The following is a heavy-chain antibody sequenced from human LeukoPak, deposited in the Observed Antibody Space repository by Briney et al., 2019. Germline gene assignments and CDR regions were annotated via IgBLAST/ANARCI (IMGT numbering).Heavy chain of an antibody. D-gene: IGHD3-10*01. CDR2: ISGSSSTI. CDR1: GFNFSYYS. J-gene: IGHJ4*02. CDR3: AREGPGVRGIITYFDY. V-gene: IGHV3-48*04. Sequence: PGGSLRLSCAASGFNFSYYSMNWVRQAPGKGLEWVSSISGSSSTIYYADSVKGRFTISRDNAQNSLYLQMNSLRVDDTAVYYCAREGPGVRGIITYFDYWGQGTLVTVSS.